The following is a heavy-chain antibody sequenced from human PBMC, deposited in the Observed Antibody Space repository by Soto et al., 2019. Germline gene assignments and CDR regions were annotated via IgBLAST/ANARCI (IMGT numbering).Heavy chain of an antibody. V-gene: IGHV3-7*01. CDR3: ARSLPEQWLATWSYFDY. D-gene: IGHD6-19*01. CDR1: GFTFSSYW. Sequence: PGGSLRLSCAASGFTFSSYWMGWVRQAPGKGLEWVANIKQDGSEKYYVDSVKGRFTISRDNAKNSLYLQMNSLRAEDTAVYYCARSLPEQWLATWSYFDYWGQGTLVTVSS. J-gene: IGHJ4*02. CDR2: IKQDGSEK.